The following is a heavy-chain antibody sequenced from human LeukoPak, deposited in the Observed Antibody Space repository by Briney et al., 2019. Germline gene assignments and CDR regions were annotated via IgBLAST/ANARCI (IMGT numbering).Heavy chain of an antibody. Sequence: SETLSLTCAVYGGSFSGYYWSWIRQPPGKGLEWIGEINHSGSTNYNPSLKSRVTISVDTSKNQFPLKLSSVTAADTAVYYCARGLPRWLQYNYFDYWGQGTLVTVSS. CDR1: GGSFSGYY. D-gene: IGHD5-24*01. V-gene: IGHV4-34*01. CDR3: ARGLPRWLQYNYFDY. J-gene: IGHJ4*02. CDR2: INHSGST.